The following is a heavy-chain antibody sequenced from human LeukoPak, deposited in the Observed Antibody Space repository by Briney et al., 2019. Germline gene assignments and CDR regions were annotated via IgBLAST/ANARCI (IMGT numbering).Heavy chain of an antibody. CDR3: ARGDISGSYDP. CDR1: GFTFSSYW. V-gene: IGHV3-7*01. Sequence: PGGSLRLSCAASGFTFSSYWMSWVRQAPGKGLEWVANIKQDGSEKYCVDSVKGRFTISRDNAKNSLYLQMNSLRAEDTAVYYCARGDISGSYDPWGQGTLVTVSS. J-gene: IGHJ5*02. D-gene: IGHD3-10*01. CDR2: IKQDGSEK.